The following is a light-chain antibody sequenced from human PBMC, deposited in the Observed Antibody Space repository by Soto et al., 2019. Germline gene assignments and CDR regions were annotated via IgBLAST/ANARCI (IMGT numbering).Light chain of an antibody. CDR3: ISYTINTTWV. CDR1: TSDVGDYNS. Sequence: QSVLTQPASVSGSPGQSITISCTATTSDVGDYNSVSWYQQHPGKAPKLMIYEVSNRPSGVSDRFSGSKSGSTASLTISGLQAEDEADYYCISYTINTTWVFGGGTKLTVL. V-gene: IGLV2-14*01. CDR2: EVS. J-gene: IGLJ3*02.